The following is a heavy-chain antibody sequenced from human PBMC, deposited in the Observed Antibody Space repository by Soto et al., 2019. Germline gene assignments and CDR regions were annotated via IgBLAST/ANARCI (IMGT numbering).Heavy chain of an antibody. J-gene: IGHJ4*02. CDR3: ARGHSNSCDY. V-gene: IGHV3-7*04. Sequence: EVQLVESGGGLVQPGGSLRLSCEASGFTFGNYWMNWVRQTPGKGLEWVAYIKPDGGEQYYVDSVKGRFTISRDNAKDSLYLQMSSLRGDDTAVYYCARGHSNSCDYWGQGTLVTVSS. CDR2: IKPDGGEQ. CDR1: GFTFGNYW. D-gene: IGHD5-18*01.